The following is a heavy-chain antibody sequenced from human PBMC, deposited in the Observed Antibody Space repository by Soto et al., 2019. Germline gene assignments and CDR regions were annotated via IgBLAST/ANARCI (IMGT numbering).Heavy chain of an antibody. CDR2: IYWDDDK. CDR3: AHTGRRHYDILAGYLFDY. CDR1: GFSLSTSGVG. D-gene: IGHD3-9*01. Sequence: QITLKESGPTLVKPTQTLTLTCTFSGFSLSTSGVGVGWIRQPPGKALERLALIYWDDDKRYSPSLKSRLTITIDTSKNQVVLTMTNMDPLDSATYYCAHTGRRHYDILAGYLFDYWGQRTLVTF. V-gene: IGHV2-5*02. J-gene: IGHJ4*02.